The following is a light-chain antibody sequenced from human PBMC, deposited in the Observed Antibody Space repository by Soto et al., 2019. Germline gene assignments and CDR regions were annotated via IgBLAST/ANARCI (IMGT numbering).Light chain of an antibody. Sequence: QSVLTQPASVSGSPGQSITISCTGTSSDVGSYNLVSWYRQHPGKAPKLMIYEVTKRPSGVSNRFSGSKSGNTASLTISGLQAEDEADYYCCSYAGSSPSVVFGGGTQLTVL. J-gene: IGLJ2*01. CDR2: EVT. CDR3: CSYAGSSPSVV. CDR1: SSDVGSYNL. V-gene: IGLV2-23*02.